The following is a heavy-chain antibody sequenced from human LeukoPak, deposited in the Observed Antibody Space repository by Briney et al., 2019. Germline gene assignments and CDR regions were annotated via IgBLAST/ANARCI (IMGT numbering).Heavy chain of an antibody. V-gene: IGHV6-1*01. CDR1: GDSVSSNSAA. CDR3: ARDPTDIAAAGTNYFDY. D-gene: IGHD6-13*01. Sequence: SQTLSLTCAISGDSVSSNSAAWNWIRQSPSRGLEWLGRTYYRSKWYNDYAVSVKSRITINPDTSKNQFSLQLNSVTPEDTAVYYCARDPTDIAAAGTNYFDYWGQGTLVTVSS. CDR2: TYYRSKWYN. J-gene: IGHJ4*02.